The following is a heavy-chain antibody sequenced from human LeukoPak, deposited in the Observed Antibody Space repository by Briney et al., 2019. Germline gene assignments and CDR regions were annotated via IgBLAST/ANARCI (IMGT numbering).Heavy chain of an antibody. CDR2: VSVSGGIT. CDR3: AKDLAYCSGTNCQPVDS. D-gene: IGHD2-2*01. Sequence: GGSLRLSCTASGFIFDSYAMNWVRQAPGKGLEWVSTVSVSGGITSYADSVKGRFTISRDNSQNTLYLQMSSLRAEDTAVYYCAKDLAYCSGTNCQPVDSWGQGTPVTVSS. CDR1: GFIFDSYA. J-gene: IGHJ4*02. V-gene: IGHV3-23*01.